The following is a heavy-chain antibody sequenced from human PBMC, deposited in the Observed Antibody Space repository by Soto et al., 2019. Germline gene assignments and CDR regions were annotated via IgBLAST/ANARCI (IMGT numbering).Heavy chain of an antibody. D-gene: IGHD3-10*01. CDR3: AKDGEMAANYYYYGMDV. CDR1: GFTFSSYG. Sequence: GGSLRLSCAASGFTFSSYGMHWVRQAPGKGLEWVAVISYDGSNKYYADSVKGRFTISRDNSKNTLYLQMNSLRAEDTAVYYCAKDGEMAANYYYYGMDVWGQGTTVTVSS. CDR2: ISYDGSNK. V-gene: IGHV3-30*18. J-gene: IGHJ6*02.